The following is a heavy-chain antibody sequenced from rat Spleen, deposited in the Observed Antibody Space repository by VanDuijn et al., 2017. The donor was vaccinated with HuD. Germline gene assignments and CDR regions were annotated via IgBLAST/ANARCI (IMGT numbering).Heavy chain of an antibody. D-gene: IGHD1-1*01. CDR2: INVAGDIT. V-gene: IGHV5-25*01. CDR3: ARRYYSGFDY. CDR1: KFTFSNDP. J-gene: IGHJ2*01. Sequence: EVQLVESGEGLVQPGRSMKLSCAASKFTFSNDPMAWVRQAPTKGLEWVASINVAGDITYYRDSVKGRFTISRDNARNTLFLQMDSLRSEDTATYYCARRYYSGFDYWGQGVMATVSS.